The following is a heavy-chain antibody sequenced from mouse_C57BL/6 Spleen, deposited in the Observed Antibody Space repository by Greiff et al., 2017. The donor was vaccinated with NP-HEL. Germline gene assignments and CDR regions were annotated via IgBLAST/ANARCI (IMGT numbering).Heavy chain of an antibody. V-gene: IGHV5-4*01. J-gene: IGHJ3*01. CDR3: ARDYYGNEAWFAY. CDR1: GFTFSSYA. Sequence: EVQLMESGGGLVKPGGSLKLSCAASGFTFSSYAMSWVRQTPEKRLEWVATISDGGSYTYYPDNVKGRFTISRDNAKNNLYLQMSHLKSEDTAMYYCARDYYGNEAWFAYWGQGTLVTVSA. CDR2: ISDGGSYT. D-gene: IGHD1-1*01.